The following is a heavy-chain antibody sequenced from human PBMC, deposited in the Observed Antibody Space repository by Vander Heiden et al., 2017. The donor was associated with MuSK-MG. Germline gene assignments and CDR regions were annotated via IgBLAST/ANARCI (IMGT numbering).Heavy chain of an antibody. CDR3: AKENGAWWSRGDEFHAFDH. Sequence: VQLEESGGGLLQPGGSVRLSCAASGFIFSNYAMSWVRLAPGKGLEWVSSASATGANTFYADSVKGRCTISRDNSKNTLYLHMDSLTAEDTELYYCAKENGAWWSRGDEFHAFDHWGQGRRVTVSS. CDR2: ASATGANT. D-gene: IGHD2-15*01. J-gene: IGHJ4*02. CDR1: GFIFSNYA. V-gene: IGHV3-23*04.